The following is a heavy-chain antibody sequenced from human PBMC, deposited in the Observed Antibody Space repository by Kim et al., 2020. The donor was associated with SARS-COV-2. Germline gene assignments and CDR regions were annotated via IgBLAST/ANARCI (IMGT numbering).Heavy chain of an antibody. CDR2: IESGGLT. CDR1: GFSVSLNY. CDR3: VREEGGGGACDG. V-gene: IGHV3-53*01. Sequence: GGSLRLSCAVSGFSVSLNYMAWVRQPPGKGLEWVSGIESGGLTYDGESVKGRLTISRGNYRNKLYFQMNTRRGDDTAVYFCVREEGGGGACDGGGQG. D-gene: IGHD3-16*01. J-gene: IGHJ3*01.